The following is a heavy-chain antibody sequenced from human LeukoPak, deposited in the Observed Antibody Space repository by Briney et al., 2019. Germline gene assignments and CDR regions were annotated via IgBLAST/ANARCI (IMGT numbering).Heavy chain of an antibody. J-gene: IGHJ6*03. CDR1: GFTFSSYW. CDR2: IKQDGREK. CDR3: ARDTEDYRGYSYMDV. V-gene: IGHV3-7*01. D-gene: IGHD4-11*01. Sequence: PGGSLRLSCAASGFTFSSYWMSWVRQAPGQGLEWVANIKQDGREKYYVDSVKGRFTISRDNAKNSLYLQMNSPRAEATAVYYCARDTEDYRGYSYMDVWGKGTTVTSP.